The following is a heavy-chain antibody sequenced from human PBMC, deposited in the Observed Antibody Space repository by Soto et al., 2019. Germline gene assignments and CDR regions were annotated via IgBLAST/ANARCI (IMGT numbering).Heavy chain of an antibody. V-gene: IGHV3-23*01. CDR1: GFIFRNFA. D-gene: IGHD4-17*01. CDR2: IGASGGTT. Sequence: GSLRLSCAASGFIFRNFAMNWARQAPGKGLEWVSGIGASGGTTHLADSVKGRFTISRDNSRNILFLQMNSLRVEDTAVYYCGKDPNGDYVAAFDIWGPGTVVTVSS. CDR3: GKDPNGDYVAAFDI. J-gene: IGHJ3*02.